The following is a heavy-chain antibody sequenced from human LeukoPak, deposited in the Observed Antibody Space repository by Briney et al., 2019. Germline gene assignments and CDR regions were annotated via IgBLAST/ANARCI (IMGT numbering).Heavy chain of an antibody. V-gene: IGHV1-8*03. D-gene: IGHD2-15*01. CDR3: ARVDGSPDY. CDR1: GYTFTSYW. J-gene: IGHJ4*02. CDR2: MNPKGGNT. Sequence: GESLKISCKGSGYTFTSYWIGWVRLATGQGLEWMGWMNPKGGNTGHAQKFQGRVTITRDTSISTVYMELSSLRSEDTAVYFCARVDGSPDYWGQGTLVTVSS.